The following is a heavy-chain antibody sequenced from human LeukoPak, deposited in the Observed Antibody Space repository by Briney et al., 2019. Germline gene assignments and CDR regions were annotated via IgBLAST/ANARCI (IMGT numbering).Heavy chain of an antibody. V-gene: IGHV3-7*04. CDR1: GFTFSSYW. CDR2: IKQDGSEK. CDR3: ARGGTRAAFDI. J-gene: IGHJ3*02. Sequence: GGSLRLSCAASGFTFSSYWMRWVRQAPGKGLEGVANIKQDGSEKYYVDSVKGRFTISRDNAKNSLYLQMNSLRAEDTAVYYCARGGTRAAFDIWGQGTMVTVSS.